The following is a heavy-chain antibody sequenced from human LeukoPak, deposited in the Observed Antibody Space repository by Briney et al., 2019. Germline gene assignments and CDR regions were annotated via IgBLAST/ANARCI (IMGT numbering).Heavy chain of an antibody. J-gene: IGHJ4*02. CDR2: ISGSGGST. Sequence: TGGSLRLSCAASGFPFSSYAMRWVRQAPGKGLEWVSAISGSGGSTYYADSVKGRFTISRDNSKNTLYLQMNSLRAEDTAVYYCAKDLPIAAVAYYFDYWGQGTLVTVSS. CDR3: AKDLPIAAVAYYFDY. V-gene: IGHV3-23*01. CDR1: GFPFSSYA. D-gene: IGHD6-6*01.